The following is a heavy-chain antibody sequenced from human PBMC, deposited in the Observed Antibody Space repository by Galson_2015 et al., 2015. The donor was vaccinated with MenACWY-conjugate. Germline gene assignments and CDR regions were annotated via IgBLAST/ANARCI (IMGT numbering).Heavy chain of an antibody. D-gene: IGHD6-19*01. CDR3: ASQGIAVAVVIDY. CDR2: TYYRSKWYK. CDR1: GDSVSRNSAA. V-gene: IGHV6-1*01. Sequence: ISGDSVSRNSAAWNWIRQSPSRGLAWLGRTYYRSKWYKYYAASVKSRMTINVDTSKNQFSLQLNSVTPEDTAMYYCASQGIAVAVVIDYWGQGSLVTVSS. J-gene: IGHJ4*02.